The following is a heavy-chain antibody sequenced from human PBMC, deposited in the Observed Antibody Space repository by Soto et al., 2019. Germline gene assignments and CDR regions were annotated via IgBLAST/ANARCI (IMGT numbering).Heavy chain of an antibody. CDR1: GYTFTRYD. CDR3: AREKTAYGMDV. Sequence: QVQLVQSGAEVKKPGASVKVSCKASGYTFTRYDINWVRQATGQGLEWMGWMNANSGNTGYAQKFQGRVTMTRNTAISTASMAQSSLRSEDTAVYYGAREKTAYGMDVWGQGTTVTVSS. J-gene: IGHJ6*02. CDR2: MNANSGNT. V-gene: IGHV1-8*01.